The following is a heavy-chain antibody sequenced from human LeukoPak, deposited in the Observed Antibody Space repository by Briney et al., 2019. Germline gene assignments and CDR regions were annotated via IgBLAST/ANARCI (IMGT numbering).Heavy chain of an antibody. Sequence: ASVKVSCKASGYTFTGYYMHWVRQAPGQGLEWMGWINPNSGGTNYAQKFQGRVTMTRDTSISTAYMELSRLRSDDTAVYYCARDRGGSGSYYFGTRPGEFDYWGQGTLVTVSS. CDR1: GYTFTGYY. D-gene: IGHD1-26*01. CDR3: ARDRGGSGSYYFGTRPGEFDY. J-gene: IGHJ4*02. V-gene: IGHV1-2*02. CDR2: INPNSGGT.